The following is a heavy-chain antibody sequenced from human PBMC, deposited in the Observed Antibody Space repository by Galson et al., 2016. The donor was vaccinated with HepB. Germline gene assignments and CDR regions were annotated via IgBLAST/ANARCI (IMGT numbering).Heavy chain of an antibody. J-gene: IGHJ4*02. CDR1: GFSFRTYG. V-gene: IGHV3-30*18. D-gene: IGHD6-19*01. CDR2: ISFDGNNK. CDR3: AKGRRLYSYSSGWYYFDY. Sequence: SLRLSCAASGFSFRTYGMHWVRQAPGKGLEWVAVISFDGNNKFYADSVKGRFTISRDNSKNTLYLQMNSLRAEDTAVYYCAKGRRLYSYSSGWYYFDYWGQGTLVTVSS.